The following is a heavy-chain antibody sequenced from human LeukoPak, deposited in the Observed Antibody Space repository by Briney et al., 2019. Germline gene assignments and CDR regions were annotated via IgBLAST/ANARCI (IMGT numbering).Heavy chain of an antibody. Sequence: PSETLSLTCTVSGGSISSYYWSWIRQPPGKGLEWIGYIYYSGSTNYNPSLKSRVTISVDTSKNQFSLKLSSVTAVDTAVYYCARQASGAYYAFWSGYKKGTNINWFDPWGQGTLVTVSS. CDR2: IYYSGST. J-gene: IGHJ5*02. D-gene: IGHD3-3*01. V-gene: IGHV4-59*08. CDR1: GGSISSYY. CDR3: ARQASGAYYAFWSGYKKGTNINWFDP.